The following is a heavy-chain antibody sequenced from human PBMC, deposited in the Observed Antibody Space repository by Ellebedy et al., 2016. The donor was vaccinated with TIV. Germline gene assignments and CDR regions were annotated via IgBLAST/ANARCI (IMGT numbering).Heavy chain of an antibody. Sequence: AASVKVSCKVSGYTLTELPIHWVRQAPGKGLEWMGGFDPENGETVYAQNFQGRVIMTEDTSTDTAYMELSSLKSEDTAVYYCTTGGLLVWGVTAMPSRLFDYWGQGTLVTVSS. J-gene: IGHJ4*02. CDR1: GYTLTELP. CDR3: TTGGLLVWGVTAMPSRLFDY. V-gene: IGHV1-24*01. CDR2: FDPENGET. D-gene: IGHD2-21*02.